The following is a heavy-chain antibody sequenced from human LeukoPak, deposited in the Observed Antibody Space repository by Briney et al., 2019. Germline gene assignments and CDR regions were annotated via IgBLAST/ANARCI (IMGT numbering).Heavy chain of an antibody. D-gene: IGHD3-9*01. CDR1: GFTFDDYG. Sequence: GGSLRLSCAASGFTFDDYGMSWVRQAPGKGLEWVSGINWNGGSTGYADSVKGRFTISRDNAKNSLYLQMNSLRAEDTAIYYCVRGGAPYFDWCFDYWGQGTLVTVSS. V-gene: IGHV3-20*04. CDR3: VRGGAPYFDWCFDY. J-gene: IGHJ4*02. CDR2: INWNGGST.